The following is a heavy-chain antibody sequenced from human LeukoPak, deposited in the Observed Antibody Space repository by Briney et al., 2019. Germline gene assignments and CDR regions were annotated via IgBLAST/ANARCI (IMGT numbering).Heavy chain of an antibody. CDR1: GYTFTSYG. V-gene: IGHV1-69*13. J-gene: IGHJ6*02. Sequence: ASVKASCKASGYTFTSYGISWVRQAPGQGLEWMGGIIPIFGTANYAQKFQGRVTITADESTSTAYMELSSLRSEDTAVYYCARAPRITIFGVVTPPHYYGMDVWGQGTTVTVSS. CDR2: IIPIFGTA. D-gene: IGHD3-3*01. CDR3: ARAPRITIFGVVTPPHYYGMDV.